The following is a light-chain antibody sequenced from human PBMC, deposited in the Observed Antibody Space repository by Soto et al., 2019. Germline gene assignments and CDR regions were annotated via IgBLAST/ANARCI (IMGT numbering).Light chain of an antibody. CDR3: QQYIRWPLT. V-gene: IGKV3-15*01. Sequence: EVVLTQSPAALSLSPGERATLSCRASQSVSSSLAWYQQKPGQAPRLLIYGASTRATGIPARFSGSGSGTDFTLTISSLQSEDFAVYYCQQYIRWPLTFGGGTKVDIK. J-gene: IGKJ4*01. CDR2: GAS. CDR1: QSVSSS.